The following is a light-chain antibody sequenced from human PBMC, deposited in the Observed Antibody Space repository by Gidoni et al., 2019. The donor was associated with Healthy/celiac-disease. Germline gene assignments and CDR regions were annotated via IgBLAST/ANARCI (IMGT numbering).Light chain of an antibody. J-gene: IGKJ4*02. CDR2: YAS. V-gene: IGKV3-11*01. CDR3: QQRGNWPALT. Sequence: EIVLTQSPATLSLSPGERATLSCRASQSVSSYLAWYQQKPGQAPRLLIYYASNRTTGIPARFSGSGSGTDFTLTVSSLEPEDSAVYYCQQRGNWPALTFGGGTKVEIK. CDR1: QSVSSY.